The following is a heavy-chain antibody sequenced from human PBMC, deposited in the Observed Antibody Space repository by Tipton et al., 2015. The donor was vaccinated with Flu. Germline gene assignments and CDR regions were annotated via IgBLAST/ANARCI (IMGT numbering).Heavy chain of an antibody. CDR1: GASVSSYY. CDR2: IYYSGNT. Sequence: TLSLTCTVSGASVSSYYWSWIRQPPGKGLEWIGYIYYSGNTDFNPTLKSRVTMSVDMSKNQFSLKLSSVTAADTAVYYCARQGGVVVVGGCPLSSFAIWGQGTMVTVSS. CDR3: ARQGGVVVVGGCPLSSFAI. D-gene: IGHD2-15*01. J-gene: IGHJ3*02. V-gene: IGHV4-59*02.